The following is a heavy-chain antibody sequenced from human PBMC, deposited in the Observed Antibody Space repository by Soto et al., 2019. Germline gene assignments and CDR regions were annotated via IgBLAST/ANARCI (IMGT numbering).Heavy chain of an antibody. CDR1: GYTFTGYY. D-gene: IGHD3-22*01. V-gene: IGHV1-2*02. J-gene: IGHJ4*02. CDR3: ARDWGDYYDSSGPDY. CDR2: INPNSGGT. Sequence: ASVKVSCKASGYTFTGYYMHWVRQAPGQGLEWMGWINPNSGGTNYAQKFQGRVTMTRDTSISTAYMELSRLRSDDTAVYYCARDWGDYYDSSGPDYWGQGTLVTVSS.